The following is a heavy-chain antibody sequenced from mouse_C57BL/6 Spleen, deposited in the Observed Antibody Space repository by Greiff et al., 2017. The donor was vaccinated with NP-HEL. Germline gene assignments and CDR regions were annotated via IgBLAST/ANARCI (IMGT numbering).Heavy chain of an antibody. CDR3: AREGGYYDYDEGAWFAY. D-gene: IGHD2-4*01. CDR1: GFTFSSYA. Sequence: EVQLLESGGGLVKPGGSLKLSCAASGFTFSSYAMSWVRQTPEKRLEWVATISDGGSYTYYPDNVKGRFTISRDNAKNNLYLQTGNMKAEDTAMYYCAREGGYYDYDEGAWFAYWGQGTLVTVSA. CDR2: ISDGGSYT. V-gene: IGHV5-4*01. J-gene: IGHJ3*01.